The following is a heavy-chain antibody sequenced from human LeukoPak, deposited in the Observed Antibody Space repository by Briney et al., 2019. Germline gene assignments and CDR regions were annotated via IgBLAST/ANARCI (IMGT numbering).Heavy chain of an antibody. J-gene: IGHJ4*02. CDR3: AMVRGSTAVPGPFHY. D-gene: IGHD6-19*01. CDR2: ISSSSSTM. CDR1: GFTFSSNS. V-gene: IGHV3-48*04. Sequence: TGGSLRLSCAASGFTFSSNSMNWVRQAPGKGLEWVSYISSSSSTMYYADSVKGRFTISRDNAKNSLYLQMNSLRAEDTAVYYCAMVRGSTAVPGPFHYWGQGTLVTVSS.